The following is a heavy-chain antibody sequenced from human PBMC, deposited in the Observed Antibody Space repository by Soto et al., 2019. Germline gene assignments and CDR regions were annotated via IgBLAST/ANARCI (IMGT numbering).Heavy chain of an antibody. CDR3: ARDGGRDGYVGNWLDP. D-gene: IGHD5-12*01. CDR2: SIPIFGTT. Sequence: QVQLVQSGAEVKKPGSSVNVSCKASGGTFSNYAISWVRQAPGQGLEGVGGSIPIFGTTNFAQKFQGRVTITADESTTTAYMELSGLRSEDTAVYYCARDGGRDGYVGNWLDPWGQGTLVTVSS. V-gene: IGHV1-69*12. CDR1: GGTFSNYA. J-gene: IGHJ5*02.